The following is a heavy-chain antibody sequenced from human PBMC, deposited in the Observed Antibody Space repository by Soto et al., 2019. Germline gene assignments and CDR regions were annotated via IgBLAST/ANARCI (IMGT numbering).Heavy chain of an antibody. V-gene: IGHV3-30*18. J-gene: IGHJ4*02. CDR1: GFTFSSYG. Sequence: QVQLVESGGGVVQPGRSLRLSCAASGFTFSSYGMHWVRQAPGKGLEWVAGISYDGSNKYHADSVKGRFSVSRDNSRNTLNLQMRSLRGEDTAVYYCAKQPESGYDPSAFFDYWGQGILVTVTS. CDR2: ISYDGSNK. D-gene: IGHD5-12*01. CDR3: AKQPESGYDPSAFFDY.